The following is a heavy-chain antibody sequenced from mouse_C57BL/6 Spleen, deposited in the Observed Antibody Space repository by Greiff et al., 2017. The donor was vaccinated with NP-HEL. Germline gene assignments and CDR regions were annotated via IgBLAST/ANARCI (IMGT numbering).Heavy chain of an antibody. V-gene: IGHV1-53*01. CDR1: GYTFTSYW. CDR2: INPSNGGT. Sequence: QVHVKQPGTELVKPGASVKLSCKASGYTFTSYWMHWVKQRPGQGLEWIGNINPSNGGTNYNEKFKSKATLTVDKSSSTAYMQLSSLTSEDSAVYYCARYDGYPYYFDYWGQGTTLTVSS. CDR3: ARYDGYPYYFDY. J-gene: IGHJ2*01. D-gene: IGHD2-3*01.